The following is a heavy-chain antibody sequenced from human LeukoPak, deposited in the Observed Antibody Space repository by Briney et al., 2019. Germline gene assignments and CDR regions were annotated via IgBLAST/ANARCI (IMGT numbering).Heavy chain of an antibody. D-gene: IGHD2-21*02. CDR2: ISAYNGNT. V-gene: IGHV1-18*01. CDR1: GGTFSSYA. J-gene: IGHJ4*02. CDR3: ARVIVCGGDCSTFDY. Sequence: ASVKVSCKASGGTFSSYAISWVRQAPGQGLEWMGWISAYNGNTNYAQKLQGRVTMTTDTSTSTAYMELRSLRSDDTAVYYCARVIVCGGDCSTFDYWGQGTLVTVSS.